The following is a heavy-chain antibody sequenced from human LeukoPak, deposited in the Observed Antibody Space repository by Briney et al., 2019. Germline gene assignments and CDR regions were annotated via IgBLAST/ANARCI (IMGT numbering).Heavy chain of an antibody. CDR3: ASQYTSSRIFDD. CDR2: IKQDGSQE. V-gene: IGHV3-7*01. J-gene: IGHJ4*02. Sequence: VAHIKQDGSQEYYVDSVKGRFTISRDSAKNSLYLQMNSLRAEDMAVYFCASQYTSSRIFDDWGQGTLVTVSS. D-gene: IGHD6-13*01.